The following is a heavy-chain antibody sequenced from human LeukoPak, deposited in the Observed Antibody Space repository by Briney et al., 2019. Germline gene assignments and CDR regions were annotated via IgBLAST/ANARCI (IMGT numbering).Heavy chain of an antibody. CDR3: ARRDSYGRNTFDY. V-gene: IGHV5-51*01. D-gene: IGHD5-18*01. J-gene: IGHJ4*02. CDR1: GSTFTSYW. CDR2: IYPGDSDT. Sequence: GESLQISCQGSGSTFTSYWIGWVRQLPGKGLEWMGIIYPGDSDTRYSPSFQGQVTISADKSISTAYLQWSSLKASDTAMYYCARRDSYGRNTFDYWGQGTLVTVSS.